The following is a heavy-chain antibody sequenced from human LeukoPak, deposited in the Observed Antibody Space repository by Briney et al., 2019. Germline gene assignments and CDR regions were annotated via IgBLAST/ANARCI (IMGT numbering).Heavy chain of an antibody. CDR3: ARTPYSGSSLQYYHLDA. CDR2: IRFDGTSK. D-gene: IGHD1-26*01. Sequence: PGESLRLSCAASGFSLSTYGIHWVRQTPGGGPEWLTYIRFDGTSKYYATSVKGRLSISRDKSANTAYLHMSSLRPEDTALYYCARTPYSGSSLQYYHLDAWGKGTTVTVSS. J-gene: IGHJ6*04. V-gene: IGHV3-30*02. CDR1: GFSLSTYG.